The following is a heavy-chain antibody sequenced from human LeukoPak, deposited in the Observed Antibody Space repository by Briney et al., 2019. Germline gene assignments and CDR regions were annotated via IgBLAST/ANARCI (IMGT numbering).Heavy chain of an antibody. D-gene: IGHD6-19*01. V-gene: IGHV1-69*13. CDR1: GGTFSSYA. CDR2: IIPIFGTA. CDR3: ARGPSPVAHRFDY. Sequence: SVKVSCKASGGTFSSYAISWVRQAPGQGLEWMGGIIPIFGTANYAQKFQGRVTITADESTSTAYMKLSSLRSEDTAVYYCARGPSPVAHRFDYWGQGTLVTVSS. J-gene: IGHJ4*02.